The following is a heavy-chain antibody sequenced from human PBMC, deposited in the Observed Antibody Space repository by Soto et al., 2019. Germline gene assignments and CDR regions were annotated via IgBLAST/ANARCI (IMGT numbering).Heavy chain of an antibody. J-gene: IGHJ4*02. Sequence: QVQLQESGPGLVKPSGTLSLTCAVSSGSISSSNWWSWVRQPPGKGLEWIGEIYHSGSTNYNPSLKSRVTISVNKSKNPFSLKLNSVTAADTAVYYCSSSNYDFWSGYDYWGQGTLVTVSS. CDR1: SGSISSSNW. V-gene: IGHV4-4*02. CDR3: SSSNYDFWSGYDY. D-gene: IGHD3-3*01. CDR2: IYHSGST.